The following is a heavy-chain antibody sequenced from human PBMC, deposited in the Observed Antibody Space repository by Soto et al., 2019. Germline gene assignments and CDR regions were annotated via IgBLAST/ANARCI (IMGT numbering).Heavy chain of an antibody. CDR1: GYTLTELS. Sequence: EASVKVSCKVSGYTLTELSMHWVRHAPGQGLEWMGIINPSGGSTSYARKFQGRVTMTRDTSTSTVYMELSSLRSEETAVYYCARGWELLGGGDAFDIWGQGTMVTVSS. V-gene: IGHV1-46*01. CDR2: INPSGGST. J-gene: IGHJ3*02. CDR3: ARGWELLGGGDAFDI. D-gene: IGHD1-26*01.